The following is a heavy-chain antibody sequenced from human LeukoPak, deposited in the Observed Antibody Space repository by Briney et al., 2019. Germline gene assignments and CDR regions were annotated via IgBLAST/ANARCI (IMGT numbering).Heavy chain of an antibody. Sequence: ASVKVSCKASGYTFTCYYMHWVRQAPGQGLEWMGWINPNSGGANYAQKFQGRVTMTRDTSISTAYMELSRLRSDDTAVYYCARDHKSSGWYGEFDYWGQGTLVTVSS. D-gene: IGHD6-19*01. V-gene: IGHV1-2*02. CDR3: ARDHKSSGWYGEFDY. CDR2: INPNSGGA. J-gene: IGHJ4*02. CDR1: GYTFTCYY.